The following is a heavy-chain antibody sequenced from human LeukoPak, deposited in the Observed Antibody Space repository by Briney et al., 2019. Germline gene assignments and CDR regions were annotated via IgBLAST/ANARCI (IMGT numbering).Heavy chain of an antibody. CDR2: ISYDGTNK. Sequence: HPGGSLRLSCAASGFTFSSYGMHWVRQAPGKGLESVAVISYDGTNKYYVDSVKGRFTIYRDNSNNTMSLQMDSLRPEDTATYFCVKERQELRYFDWLSQGSLDQWGQGTLVTVSS. CDR1: GFTFSSYG. J-gene: IGHJ4*02. V-gene: IGHV3-30*18. D-gene: IGHD3-9*01. CDR3: VKERQELRYFDWLSQGSLDQ.